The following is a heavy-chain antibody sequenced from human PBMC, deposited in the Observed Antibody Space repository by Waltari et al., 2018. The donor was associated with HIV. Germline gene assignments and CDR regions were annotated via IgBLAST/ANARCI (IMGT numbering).Heavy chain of an antibody. V-gene: IGHV3-23*01. Sequence: EMQLLESGGGLVQTGGSLRLSCAASGSTFSSYAMHWVRQAPGKGLEWVSGISDSTGRTYYGDSVKGRFTISRDNSKNTLYLQMSSLRVEDTAIYYCAKDEAGAGSPEVWFDPWGQGTLVTVSS. J-gene: IGHJ5*02. D-gene: IGHD6-13*01. CDR3: AKDEAGAGSPEVWFDP. CDR2: ISDSTGRT. CDR1: GSTFSSYA.